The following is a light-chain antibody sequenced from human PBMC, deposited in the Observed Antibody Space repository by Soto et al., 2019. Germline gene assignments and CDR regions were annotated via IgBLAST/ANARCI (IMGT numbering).Light chain of an antibody. CDR2: QDN. Sequence: SYELTQPPSVSVSPGQTASITCSGDKLGDKYASWYQQKPGQSPVLVIYQDNKRPAGIPERFSGSNSGNTATLTVSGTQAMDEADYYCQAWDSRTVIFGGGTKVTVL. J-gene: IGLJ2*01. CDR3: QAWDSRTVI. V-gene: IGLV3-1*01. CDR1: KLGDKY.